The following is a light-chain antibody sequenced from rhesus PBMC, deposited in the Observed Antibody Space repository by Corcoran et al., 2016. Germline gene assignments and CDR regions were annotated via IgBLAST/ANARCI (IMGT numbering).Light chain of an antibody. CDR1: SSDIGGYNF. CDR3: SSYAGSNTFV. V-gene: IGLV2-32*02. CDR2: EVR. Sequence: QAALTQPRSVSGSPGQSVNISCTGTSSDIGGYNFVSWYQQHPGPAPKLMIYEVRKRPSGVSDRFSGSKSANTASLTISGLQAEDEDDFYCSSYAGSNTFVFGSGTKLTVL. J-gene: IGLJ6*01.